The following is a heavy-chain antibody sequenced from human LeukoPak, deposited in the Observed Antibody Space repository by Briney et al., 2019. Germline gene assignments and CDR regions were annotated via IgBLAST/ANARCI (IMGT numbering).Heavy chain of an antibody. V-gene: IGHV3-23*01. CDR1: GFTFNRYA. J-gene: IGHJ4*01. CDR2: ISESDRST. D-gene: IGHD5-18*01. Sequence: GGSLTLSCAASGFTFNRYAMRWVRQATGKGLEWVSAISESDRSTYYADSVKGRFTISRDNSMNTVYLQKNSLRAEDTAVYYCARENRGYTYGYFDYWGQGNLVTVSS. CDR3: ARENRGYTYGYFDY.